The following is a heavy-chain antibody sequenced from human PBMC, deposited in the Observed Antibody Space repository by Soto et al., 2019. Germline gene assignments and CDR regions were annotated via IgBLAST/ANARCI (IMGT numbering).Heavy chain of an antibody. V-gene: IGHV1-2*02. CDR3: ARGGGVGVAGSAAFDM. Sequence: QLHLVQSGAVVKKPGASVTVSCSASVYPVTAYYMHWVRQAPGRGLEWMGGINPSTGAAKYTQTFQGRVTLHRATSTSPVFMELSGLTSEDTAVFYCARGGGVGVAGSAAFDMWGQGTLVTVSS. D-gene: IGHD3-3*01. CDR2: INPSTGAA. CDR1: VYPVTAYY. J-gene: IGHJ3*02.